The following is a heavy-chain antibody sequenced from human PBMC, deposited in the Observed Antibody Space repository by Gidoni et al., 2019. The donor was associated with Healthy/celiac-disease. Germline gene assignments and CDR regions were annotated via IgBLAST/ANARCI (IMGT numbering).Heavy chain of an antibody. D-gene: IGHD6-6*01. CDR1: GGSISSYS. Sequence: QVQLQESGPGLVKPSETLSLTCTVSGGSISSYSWSWIRQPPGKGLEWIGYIYYSGSTNYNPSLKSRVTISVDTSKNQFSLKLSSVTAADTAVYYCARVSAASRYYYYYGMDVWGQGTTVTVSS. CDR3: ARVSAASRYYYYYGMDV. CDR2: IYYSGST. J-gene: IGHJ6*02. V-gene: IGHV4-59*01.